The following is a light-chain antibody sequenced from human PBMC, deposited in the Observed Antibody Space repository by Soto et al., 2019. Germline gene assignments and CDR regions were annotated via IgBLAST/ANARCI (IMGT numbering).Light chain of an antibody. Sequence: SYELTQPPSVSVAPGQTATITCGGNTIESKSVHWYQQKPGQAPVLVVHDDSDRPSGIPERFSGSNSGNTATLTISRVEAGDEADYYCQVWDGSSDVVFGGGTKVPS. V-gene: IGLV3-21*02. CDR2: DDS. CDR1: TIESKS. CDR3: QVWDGSSDVV. J-gene: IGLJ2*01.